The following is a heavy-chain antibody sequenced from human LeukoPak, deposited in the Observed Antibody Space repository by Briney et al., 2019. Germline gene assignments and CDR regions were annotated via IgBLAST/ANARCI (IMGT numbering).Heavy chain of an antibody. D-gene: IGHD5-12*01. J-gene: IGHJ5*02. CDR2: IKSKSVGETT. V-gene: IGHV3-15*01. Sequence: PGGSLRLSCATSGLTFTSAWLTWVRQAPGKGLEWVGRIKSKSVGETTDYAAPVKGRFTISRDDSENTLYLQMNSLKTGDTAVYYCTTHSGNDLRSWGQGTLVTVSS. CDR1: GLTFTSAW. CDR3: TTHSGNDLRS.